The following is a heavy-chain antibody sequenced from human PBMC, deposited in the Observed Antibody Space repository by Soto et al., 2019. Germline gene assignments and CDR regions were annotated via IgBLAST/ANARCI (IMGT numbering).Heavy chain of an antibody. V-gene: IGHV3-23*04. CDR1: GFTFSTHW. CDR2: ITGSGGST. D-gene: IGHD5-18*01. J-gene: IGHJ4*02. Sequence: EVQLVESGGGLVQPGGSLRLSCAASGFTFSTHWMHWVRQAPGKGLVWVSAITGSGGSTYYADSVKGRFTISRDNSKNTLYLQMNSLRAEDTAVYYCAKAERWLQPDYWGQGTLVTVSS. CDR3: AKAERWLQPDY.